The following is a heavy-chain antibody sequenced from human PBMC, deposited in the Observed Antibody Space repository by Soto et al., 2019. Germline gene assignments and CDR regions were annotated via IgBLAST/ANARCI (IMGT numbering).Heavy chain of an antibody. CDR1: GFTFSSHC. J-gene: IGHJ6*02. Sequence: GFLRLSFAAPGFTFSSHCTHWVRRAPGKGLVWVSRINGDGSSTNYAAPVKGRFTISRDNARNTLYLQMNSLRADDTAVYYCARELDTVDLPPSSLMDVWGQGTTVTVSS. D-gene: IGHD6-6*01. CDR2: INGDGSST. V-gene: IGHV3-74*01. CDR3: ARELDTVDLPPSSLMDV.